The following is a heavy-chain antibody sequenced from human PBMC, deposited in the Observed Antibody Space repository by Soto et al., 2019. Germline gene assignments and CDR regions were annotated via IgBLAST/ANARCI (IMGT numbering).Heavy chain of an antibody. CDR2: IYYLGNT. J-gene: IGHJ4*02. CDR3: AGLFPYVSSGYHLNY. Sequence: SETLSLTCTVSGGYISTSSSYWGWIRQPPGKRLEWLGRIYYLGNTYYNPSLGGRVSISVDTSKKQFSLKLKSVTASDTAVFSFAGLFPYVSSGYHLNYLGPGTLVTVSS. V-gene: IGHV4-39*01. D-gene: IGHD3-22*01. CDR1: GGYISTSSSY.